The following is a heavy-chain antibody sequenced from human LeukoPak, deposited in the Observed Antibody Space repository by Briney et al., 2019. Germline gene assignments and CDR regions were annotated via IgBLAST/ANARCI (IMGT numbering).Heavy chain of an antibody. D-gene: IGHD3-3*01. Sequence: GGSLRLSCAASGFTFSSFWMYWVRQAPGKGLEWVANVKEDGTEKYYVDSVKGRFTISRDNSKNSLYLQMNSLRVEDTAVYYCARAFAGSRGYWSQGTLVTVSS. J-gene: IGHJ4*02. V-gene: IGHV3-7*04. CDR2: VKEDGTEK. CDR3: ARAFAGSRGY. CDR1: GFTFSSFW.